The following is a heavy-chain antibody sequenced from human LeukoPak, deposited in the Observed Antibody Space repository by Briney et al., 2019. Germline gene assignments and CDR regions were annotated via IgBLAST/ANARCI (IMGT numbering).Heavy chain of an antibody. J-gene: IGHJ5*02. CDR3: ARAPSVPRFDP. D-gene: IGHD2-2*01. V-gene: IGHV1-46*03. CDR2: INPSGGST. CDR1: GYTFTSYY. Sequence: ASVKVSCKASGYTFTSYYMHWVRQAPGQGLEWMGIINPSGGSTSYAQKFQGRVTMTRDTSMSTVYMELSSLRSEDTAVYYCARAPSVPRFDPWGQGTLVTVSS.